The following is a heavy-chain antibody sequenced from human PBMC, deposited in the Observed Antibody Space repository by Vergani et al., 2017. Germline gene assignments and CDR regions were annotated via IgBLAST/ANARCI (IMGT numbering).Heavy chain of an antibody. D-gene: IGHD3-3*01. V-gene: IGHV3-66*04. CDR1: GFTVSSHY. J-gene: IGHJ1*01. CDR2: IFSGGYT. Sequence: QLVESGGDLVQPGGSLRLSCAVSGFTVSSHYMSWVRQAPGKGLEWVSVIFSGGYTYYADSVKGRFTISRDDSKNSLYLQMNSLRAEDTAVYYCASQYYDFWSGRDWGQGTLVTVS. CDR3: ASQYYDFWSGRD.